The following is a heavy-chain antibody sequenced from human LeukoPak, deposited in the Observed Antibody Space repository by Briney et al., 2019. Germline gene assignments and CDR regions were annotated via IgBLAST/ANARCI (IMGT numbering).Heavy chain of an antibody. CDR1: GYSLTELP. Sequence: ASVKVSCKVSGYSLTELPMHWVRQAPGKGLEWMGGFDPEDGETIYAQTLQGRVTMTEDTSTDTAYMELSSLRSEDTAVYYCARGRMGGRPFDYWGQGTLVTVSS. D-gene: IGHD3-16*01. CDR3: ARGRMGGRPFDY. V-gene: IGHV1-24*01. J-gene: IGHJ4*02. CDR2: FDPEDGET.